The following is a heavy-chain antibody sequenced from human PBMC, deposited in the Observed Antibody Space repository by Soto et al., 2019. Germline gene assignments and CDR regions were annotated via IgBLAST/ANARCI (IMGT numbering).Heavy chain of an antibody. CDR1: GITFSTFW. D-gene: IGHD3-10*01. Sequence: PGGSLRLSCAAAGITFSTFWMDWVRQAPGKGLEWVAKIKEDGSEKYYADSVKGRFIISRDNARNSVYLQMNSLRAEDTAVYYCARVRPGNYRDYWGQGTLVTVSS. J-gene: IGHJ4*02. CDR2: IKEDGSEK. CDR3: ARVRPGNYRDY. V-gene: IGHV3-7*03.